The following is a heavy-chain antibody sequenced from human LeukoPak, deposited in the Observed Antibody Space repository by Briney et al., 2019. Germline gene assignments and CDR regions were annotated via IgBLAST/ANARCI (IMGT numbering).Heavy chain of an antibody. D-gene: IGHD1-14*01. V-gene: IGHV3-48*01. CDR2: ISSSSSTI. J-gene: IGHJ6*03. CDR3: AKVGPEYYYYMDV. CDR1: GFTFSSYS. Sequence: GGSLRLSCAASGFTFSSYSMNWVRQAPGKGLEWVSYISSSSSTIYYADSVKGRFTISRDNAKNSLYLQMNSLRAEDTAVYYCAKVGPEYYYYMDVWGKGTTVTVSS.